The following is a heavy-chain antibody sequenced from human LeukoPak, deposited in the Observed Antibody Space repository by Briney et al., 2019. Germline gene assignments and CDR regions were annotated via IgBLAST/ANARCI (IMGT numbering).Heavy chain of an antibody. V-gene: IGHV4-59*01. J-gene: IGHJ4*02. CDR1: GDSITNSY. D-gene: IGHD1-1*01. CDR2: IYYTGYT. CDR3: ARAPIGSVDY. Sequence: SETLSLTCTVFGDSITNSYWTWIRLPPGKGLEWIAYIYYTGYTNYNPSLKSRVSISVDTPKNQLSLKLISVTAADTAVYYCARAPIGSVDYWGPGAQVTVSS.